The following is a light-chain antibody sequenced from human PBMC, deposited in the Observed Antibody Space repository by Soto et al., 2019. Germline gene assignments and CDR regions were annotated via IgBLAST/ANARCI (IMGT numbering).Light chain of an antibody. V-gene: IGLV2-23*01. CDR2: EGS. CDR3: CSYAGSSTYV. CDR1: SSDFGIYDL. Sequence: QSALTQPASVSGSPGQSITISCTATSSDFGIYDLVSWYQQYPGKAPKVMIYEGSKRPSGVSNRFSGSKSGNTASLTISGLQAEDEADYYCCSYAGSSTYVFGTGTKLTVL. J-gene: IGLJ1*01.